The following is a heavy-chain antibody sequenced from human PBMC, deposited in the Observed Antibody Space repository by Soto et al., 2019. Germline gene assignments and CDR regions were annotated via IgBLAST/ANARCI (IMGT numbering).Heavy chain of an antibody. CDR1: VFSLTTTSMG. CDR2: IYWDEDQ. Sequence: QITLKESGPPLLRPAQTLTLTCAFSVFSLTTTSMGVAWILRPQGKPLEGLALIYWDEDQRYSPSLKDRLTISKDTSRSRVVLTISNMNPEDTGTYFCAHAGDYDLLSFDHWGPGTLVTVSS. J-gene: IGHJ4*02. CDR3: AHAGDYDLLSFDH. D-gene: IGHD4-17*01. V-gene: IGHV2-5*02.